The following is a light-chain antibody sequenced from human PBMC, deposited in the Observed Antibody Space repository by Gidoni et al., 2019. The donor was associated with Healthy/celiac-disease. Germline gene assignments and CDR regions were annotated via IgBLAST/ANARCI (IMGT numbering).Light chain of an antibody. J-gene: IGKJ2*01. Sequence: IVMTQSPLSLPVTPGEPDSISCRSSQSLLHSNGYNYLDWYLQKPGQSPQLLIYLGSNRASGVPDRFSGSGSGTDFTLKISRVEAEDVGVYYCMQALQTPYTFGQGTKLEIK. V-gene: IGKV2-28*01. CDR3: MQALQTPYT. CDR2: LGS. CDR1: QSLLHSNGYNY.